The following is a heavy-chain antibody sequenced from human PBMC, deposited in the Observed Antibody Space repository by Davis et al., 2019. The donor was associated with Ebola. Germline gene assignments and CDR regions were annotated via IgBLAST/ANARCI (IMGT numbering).Heavy chain of an antibody. Sequence: AASVKVSCKASGYTFSNYAMNWVRQAPGQGLEWMGRINPNSGGTNYAQKFQGRVTMTRDTSISTAYMELSSLRSEDTAVYYCARELPYQPLSYWGQGTLVTASS. CDR2: INPNSGGT. CDR1: GYTFSNYA. J-gene: IGHJ4*02. V-gene: IGHV1-2*06. CDR3: ARELPYQPLSY. D-gene: IGHD2-2*01.